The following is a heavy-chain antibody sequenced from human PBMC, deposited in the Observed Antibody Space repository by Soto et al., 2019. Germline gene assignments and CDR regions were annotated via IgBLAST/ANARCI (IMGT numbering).Heavy chain of an antibody. Sequence: GGSLRLSCAASGFTFSSYAMSWVRQAPGKGLEWVSAISGSGGSTYYADSVKGRFTISRDNSKNTLYLQMNSLRAEDTAVYYCAKYGIQLWFKIDSGYFDYWGQGTLVTVSS. J-gene: IGHJ4*02. V-gene: IGHV3-23*01. D-gene: IGHD5-18*01. CDR3: AKYGIQLWFKIDSGYFDY. CDR2: ISGSGGST. CDR1: GFTFSSYA.